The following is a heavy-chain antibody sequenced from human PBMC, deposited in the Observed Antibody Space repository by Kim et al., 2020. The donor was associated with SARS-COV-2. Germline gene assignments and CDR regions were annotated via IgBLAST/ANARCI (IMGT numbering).Heavy chain of an antibody. CDR2: IYYSGNT. CDR3: AWDRLGSGGLYGMDV. V-gene: IGHV4-59*13. J-gene: IGHJ6*02. Sequence: SETLSLTCTVSGDSITNYYWSWIRQPPRKGLEWIGYIYYSGNTNYNPSATSRVTISVDTSTNQFSLRLTSVTAADTAIYYCAWDRLGSGGLYGMDVWGQGTTVTVS. CDR1: GDSITNYY. D-gene: IGHD3-10*01.